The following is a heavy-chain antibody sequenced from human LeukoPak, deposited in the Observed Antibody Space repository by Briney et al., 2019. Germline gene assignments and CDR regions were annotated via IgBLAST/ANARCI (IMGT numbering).Heavy chain of an antibody. CDR2: INHSGST. D-gene: IGHD6-19*01. V-gene: IGHV4-34*01. CDR1: GGSFSGYY. J-gene: IGHJ4*02. Sequence: PSETLSLTCAVYGGSFSGYYWSWIRQPPGKGLEWIGEINHSGSTNYNPSLKSRVTISVDTSKNQFSLQLNSVTPEDTAVYYCARYSVAGYFDYWGQGTLVTVSS. CDR3: ARYSVAGYFDY.